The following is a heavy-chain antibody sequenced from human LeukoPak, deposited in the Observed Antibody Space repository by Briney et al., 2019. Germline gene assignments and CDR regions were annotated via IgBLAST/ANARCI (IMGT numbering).Heavy chain of an antibody. CDR2: IYYSGST. D-gene: IGHD2-15*01. CDR3: AKTLSGWSHYQLDV. Sequence: SETLSLTCTVSGGSISSSSYYWGWIRQPPGKGLEWIGSIYYSGSTYYNPSLKSRVTISVDTSKNQFSLKLSSVTAADTAVYYCAKTLSGWSHYQLDVWGQGTTVTVSS. V-gene: IGHV4-39*01. J-gene: IGHJ6*02. CDR1: GGSISSSSYY.